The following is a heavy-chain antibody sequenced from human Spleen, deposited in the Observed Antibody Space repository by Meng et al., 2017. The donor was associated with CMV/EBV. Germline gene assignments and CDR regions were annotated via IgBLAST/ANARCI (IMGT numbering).Heavy chain of an antibody. J-gene: IGHJ6*02. CDR2: ISSSSSYI. D-gene: IGHD1-26*01. Sequence: GESLKISCAASGFIFRDYRMSWVRQTPGKGLEWVSSISSSSSYIYYADSVKGRFTISRDNAKNSLYLQMNSLRAEDTAVYYCARDSAMGYYYYGMDVWGQGTTVTVSS. CDR1: GFIFRDYR. CDR3: ARDSAMGYYYYGMDV. V-gene: IGHV3-21*01.